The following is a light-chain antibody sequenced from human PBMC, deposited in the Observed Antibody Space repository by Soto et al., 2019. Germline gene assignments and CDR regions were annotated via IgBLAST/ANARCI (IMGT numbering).Light chain of an antibody. V-gene: IGKV3-15*01. CDR1: QSVSGN. Sequence: EIVMAQSPAILSVSPGGRATLSCRASQSVSGNLAWYQHRPGQAPRLLIYGASTRAPGIPARFSGSGSGTELTLTISSPQSEDFAHYYGQEYEIWSWTFGKGTKVEIK. J-gene: IGKJ1*01. CDR3: QEYEIWSWT. CDR2: GAS.